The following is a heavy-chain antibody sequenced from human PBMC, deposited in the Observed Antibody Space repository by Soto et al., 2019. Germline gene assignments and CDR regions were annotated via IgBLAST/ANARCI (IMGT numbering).Heavy chain of an antibody. CDR2: IWYDGSNK. CDR3: ARDHLGGVIGLENLYYHYGMDV. V-gene: IGHV3-33*01. D-gene: IGHD3-16*02. J-gene: IGHJ6*02. Sequence: GGSLRLSCAASGFTFSSYGMHWVRQAPGKGLEWVAVIWYDGSNKYYADSVKGRFTISRDNSKNTLYLQMNSLRAEDTAVYYCARDHLGGVIGLENLYYHYGMDVWGQGTTVTVSS. CDR1: GFTFSSYG.